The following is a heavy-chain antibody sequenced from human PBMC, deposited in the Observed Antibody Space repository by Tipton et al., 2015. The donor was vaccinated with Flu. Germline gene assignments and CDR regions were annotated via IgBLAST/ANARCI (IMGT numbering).Heavy chain of an antibody. V-gene: IGHV4-59*12. J-gene: IGHJ5*02. CDR3: ARVHNFDFIPKYFDP. CDR1: GGSISSYY. Sequence: LRFSCTVSGGSISSYYWSWIRQAPGKGLEWIGNSHFTGGASYNPSLKSRVTLSEDTSKNEFSLILTSVTAADTALYYCARVHNFDFIPKYFDPWGRGILVTVSS. CDR2: SHFTGGA. D-gene: IGHD3-9*01.